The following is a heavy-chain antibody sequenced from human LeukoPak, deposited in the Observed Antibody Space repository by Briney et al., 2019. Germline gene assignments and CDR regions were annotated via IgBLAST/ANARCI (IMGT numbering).Heavy chain of an antibody. CDR1: GGSISSSSYY. CDR3: AISSDVRGVY. J-gene: IGHJ4*02. V-gene: IGHV4-39*01. Sequence: SETLSLTCTVSGGSISSSSYYWGWLRQPPGTGLEWIGSIYYSGSTYYNPSLKSRVTISVDTSKNQFSLKLSSVTAADTAVYYCAISSDVRGVYWGQGTLVTVSS. CDR2: IYYSGST. D-gene: IGHD3-3*01.